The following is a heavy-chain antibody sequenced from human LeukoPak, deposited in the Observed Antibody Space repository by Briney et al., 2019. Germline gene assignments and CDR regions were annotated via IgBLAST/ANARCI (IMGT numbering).Heavy chain of an antibody. V-gene: IGHV1-18*01. CDR3: ARVDSSGYYFDY. CDR2: VSAYNGNT. D-gene: IGHD3-22*01. J-gene: IGHJ4*02. CDR1: GYTFTSYG. Sequence: ASVKVSCKASGYTFTSYGISWVRQAPGQGLEWMGWVSAYNGNTNYAQKLQGRVTMTTDTSTSTAYMELRSLRSDDTAVYYCARVDSSGYYFDYWGQGTLVTVSS.